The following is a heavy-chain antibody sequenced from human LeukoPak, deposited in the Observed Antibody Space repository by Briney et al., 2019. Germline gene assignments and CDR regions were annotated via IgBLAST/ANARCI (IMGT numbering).Heavy chain of an antibody. D-gene: IGHD3-10*01. Sequence: GGSLRLSCAASGFTFSNAWMTWVRQAPGKGLEWVGRIKSKSDGGTTDYAAPVKGRFTISRDDSKNTVYLQMNSLKTEDTAMFYCTTYTMGAFDSWGQGTLVTVSS. V-gene: IGHV3-15*01. CDR2: IKSKSDGGTT. CDR3: TTYTMGAFDS. CDR1: GFTFSNAW. J-gene: IGHJ4*02.